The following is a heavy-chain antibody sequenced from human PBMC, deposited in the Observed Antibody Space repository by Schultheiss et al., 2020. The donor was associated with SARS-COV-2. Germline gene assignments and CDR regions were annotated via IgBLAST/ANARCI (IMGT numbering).Heavy chain of an antibody. CDR1: GGTFSSYA. D-gene: IGHD3-22*01. V-gene: IGHV1-8*02. Sequence: ASVKVSCKASGGTFSSYAISWVRQAPGQGLEWMGWINPNSGGTNYAQKFQGRVTMTRNTSISTAYMELSRLRSDDTAVYYCARVDLYDSTVYYTRYYFDYWGQGTLVTVSS. CDR2: INPNSGGT. J-gene: IGHJ4*02. CDR3: ARVDLYDSTVYYTRYYFDY.